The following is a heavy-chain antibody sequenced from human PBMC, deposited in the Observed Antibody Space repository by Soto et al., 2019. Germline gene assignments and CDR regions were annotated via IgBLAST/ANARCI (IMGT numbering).Heavy chain of an antibody. CDR2: IYYSGST. J-gene: IGHJ4*02. CDR3: TSPELLRAEKKYVLRDY. D-gene: IGHD1-26*01. V-gene: IGHV4-39*01. Sequence: QLQLQESGPGLVKPSETLSLTCTVSGGSISSSSYYWGWIRQPPGKGLEWIGSIYYSGSTYYNPSLKSRVTISVDTSKNQFSLKLSSVTAADTAVYYCTSPELLRAEKKYVLRDYWGQGTLVTVSS. CDR1: GGSISSSSYY.